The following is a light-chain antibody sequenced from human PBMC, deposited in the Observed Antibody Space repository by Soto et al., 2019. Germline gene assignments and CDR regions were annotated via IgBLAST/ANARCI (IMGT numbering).Light chain of an antibody. V-gene: IGKV3-11*01. Sequence: EIVLTQSPATLSLSPGEGATLSCRASQSICTYLAWYQHKPGQAPRLLIFDASNRATGIPARFSGSGSGTEFTLTISGLQSEDFALYYCQQYSKWPLITFGQGTRLEI. CDR3: QQYSKWPLIT. CDR1: QSICTY. CDR2: DAS. J-gene: IGKJ5*01.